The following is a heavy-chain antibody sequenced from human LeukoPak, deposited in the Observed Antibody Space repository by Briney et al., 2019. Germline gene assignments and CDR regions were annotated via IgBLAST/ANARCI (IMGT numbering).Heavy chain of an antibody. D-gene: IGHD7-27*01. CDR2: IYYSGST. CDR3: ARDAGDRND. Sequence: SETLSLTCTVSGGSISSSSYYWSWIRQPPGKGLEWIGYIYYSGSTNYNPSLKSRVTISVDTSKNQFSLKLSSVTAADTAVYYCARDAGDRNDWGQGTLVTVSS. V-gene: IGHV4-61*01. J-gene: IGHJ4*02. CDR1: GGSISSSSYY.